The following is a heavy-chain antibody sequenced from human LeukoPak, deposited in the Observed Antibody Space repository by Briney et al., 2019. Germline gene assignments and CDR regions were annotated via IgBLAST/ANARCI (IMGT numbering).Heavy chain of an antibody. D-gene: IGHD3-22*01. Sequence: GGSLRLSCAASGFTFSSYAMSWVRQAPGKGLEWVSAISGSGGSTYYADSVKGRFTISRDNSKNTLYLQMNSLRAEDTAVYYCAKNYYDSSGYYPFDYWGQGTLVTVSS. V-gene: IGHV3-23*01. J-gene: IGHJ4*02. CDR3: AKNYYDSSGYYPFDY. CDR2: ISGSGGST. CDR1: GFTFSSYA.